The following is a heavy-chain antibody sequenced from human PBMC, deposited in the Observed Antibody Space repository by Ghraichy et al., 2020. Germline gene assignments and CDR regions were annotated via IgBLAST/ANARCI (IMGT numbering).Heavy chain of an antibody. CDR3: ARAGGYCSGGSCYEYYYHGMDV. Sequence: GESLNISCAASGFTFNDHYMSWIRQAPGKGLEWVSYISSSGGTVFYADSVRGRITVSRDNAKNSLYLQMNSLRAEDTAVYYCARAGGYCSGGSCYEYYYHGMDVWGQGTTVTVSS. J-gene: IGHJ6*02. CDR1: GFTFNDHY. CDR2: ISSSGGTV. V-gene: IGHV3-11*01. D-gene: IGHD2-15*01.